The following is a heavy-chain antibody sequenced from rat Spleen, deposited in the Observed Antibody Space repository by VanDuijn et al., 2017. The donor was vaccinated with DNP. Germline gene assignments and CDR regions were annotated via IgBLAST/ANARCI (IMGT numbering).Heavy chain of an antibody. Sequence: QVQLKESGPGLVQPSQTLSLTCTVSGFSLTSYTVSWVRQPPGKGLEWIATMSSGGSKYYNSVLKSRLSISRDTSKSQVFLKMNSLQTEDTAMYFCARYYGYNYYALDAWGQGTSVTVSS. V-gene: IGHV2-6*01. CDR1: GFSLTSYT. J-gene: IGHJ4*01. D-gene: IGHD1-9*01. CDR2: MSSGGSK. CDR3: ARYYGYNYYALDA.